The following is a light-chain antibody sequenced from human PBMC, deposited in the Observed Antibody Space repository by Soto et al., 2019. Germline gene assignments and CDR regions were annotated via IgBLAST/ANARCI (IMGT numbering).Light chain of an antibody. J-gene: IGLJ2*01. CDR3: QTWGTGIRV. CDR2: LNSDGSH. Sequence: QLVLTQSPSASASLGASVKLTCTLSSGHSSYAIAWHQQQPEKGPRYLMKLNSDGSHSKGDGIPDRFSGSSSGAERLLTISSLQSEDEADYYCQTWGTGIRVFGGGTKLTVL. CDR1: SGHSSYA. V-gene: IGLV4-69*01.